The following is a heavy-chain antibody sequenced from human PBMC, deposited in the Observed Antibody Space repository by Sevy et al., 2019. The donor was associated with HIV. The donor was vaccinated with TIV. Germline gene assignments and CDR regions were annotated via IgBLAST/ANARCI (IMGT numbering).Heavy chain of an antibody. CDR2: ISYDGNYK. CDR1: GFNFPIYS. D-gene: IGHD2-8*01. CDR3: ARVAVEYCTNDCYHRFDH. J-gene: IGHJ4*02. Sequence: GGSLRLSCVASGFNFPIYSVLWVRQAPGKGLEWLTLISYDGNYKYYADSVKGRFTISRDNSNNILYLQMSSLRVEDTALYFCARVAVEYCTNDCYHRFDHWGLGSLVTVSS. V-gene: IGHV3-30*04.